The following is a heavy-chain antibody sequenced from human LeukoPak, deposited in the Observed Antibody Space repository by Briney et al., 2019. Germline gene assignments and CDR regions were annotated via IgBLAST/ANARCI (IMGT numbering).Heavy chain of an antibody. CDR3: ARGGSYSYYYYYGMDV. V-gene: IGHV3-48*01. J-gene: IGHJ6*02. CDR1: GFTFSSYS. Sequence: GGSLRLSCAASGFTFSSYSMNWVRQAPGKGLEWVSYISSSSSTIYYADSVKGRFTISRDNAKNSLYLQMNSLRAEDTAVYYCARGGSYSYYYYYGMDVWGQGTTVTVSS. CDR2: ISSSSSTI. D-gene: IGHD1-26*01.